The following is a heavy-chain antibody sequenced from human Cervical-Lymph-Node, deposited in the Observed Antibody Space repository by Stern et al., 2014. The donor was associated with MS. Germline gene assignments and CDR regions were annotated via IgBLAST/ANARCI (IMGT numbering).Heavy chain of an antibody. CDR2: MNPNSGNA. Sequence: VQLEESGAEVKKPGASVTVSCKTSGYTFTSYDINWVRQATGQGLEWMGWMNPNSGNAGYALKFQGRVTMTRNTSISTAYMELSSLTSEDTAVYYCARGCTTTSCYKSWGQGTLVSVSS. J-gene: IGHJ5*02. D-gene: IGHD3-10*01. CDR1: GYTFTSYD. CDR3: ARGCTTTSCYKS. V-gene: IGHV1-8*01.